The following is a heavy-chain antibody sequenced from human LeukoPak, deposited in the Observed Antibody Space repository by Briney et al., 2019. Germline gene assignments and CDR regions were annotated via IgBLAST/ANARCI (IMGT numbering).Heavy chain of an antibody. CDR3: ARHGMGDGFDI. CDR1: GGSISSYY. Sequence: PSETLSLTCTVSGGSISSYYWSWIRQPPGKGLEWIGYIYYSGSTNYNPSLKSRVTMSVDTSKNQFSLKLSSVTAADTAVYYCARHGMGDGFDIWGQGTMVTVSS. D-gene: IGHD1-26*01. V-gene: IGHV4-59*08. CDR2: IYYSGST. J-gene: IGHJ3*02.